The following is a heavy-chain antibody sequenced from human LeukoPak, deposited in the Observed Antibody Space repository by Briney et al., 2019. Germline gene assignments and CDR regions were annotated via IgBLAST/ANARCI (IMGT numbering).Heavy chain of an antibody. CDR3: ARGSSSSWYSFDF. CDR2: IYFTGTT. Sequence: SETLSLTCSVSGGSISSYYWSWIRQPAGKGVEWIGRIYFTGTTNYNPSLQSRVTMSVDTSKYQFSLELSSVTAADTAVYYCARGSSSSWYSFDFWGQGTVVTVSS. J-gene: IGHJ3*01. CDR1: GGSISSYY. V-gene: IGHV4-4*07. D-gene: IGHD6-13*01.